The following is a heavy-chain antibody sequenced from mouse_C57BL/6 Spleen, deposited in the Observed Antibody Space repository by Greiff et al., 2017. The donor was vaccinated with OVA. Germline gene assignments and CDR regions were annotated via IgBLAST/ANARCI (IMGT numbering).Heavy chain of an antibody. D-gene: IGHD2-14*01. CDR3: ARAGVRRGSYAMDY. Sequence: EVKLVESEGGLVQPGSSMKLSCTASGFTFSDYYMAWVRQVPEKGLEWVANINYDGSSTYYLDSLKSRFIISRDNAKNILDLQMSSLKSEDTATYDCARAGVRRGSYAMDYWGQGTSVTVSS. CDR2: INYDGSST. CDR1: GFTFSDYY. V-gene: IGHV5-16*01. J-gene: IGHJ4*01.